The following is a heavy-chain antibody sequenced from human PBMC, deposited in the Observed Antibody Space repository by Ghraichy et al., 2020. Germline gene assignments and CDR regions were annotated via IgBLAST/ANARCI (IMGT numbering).Heavy chain of an antibody. CDR2: INSGGSPI. CDR1: GFTFSTYS. V-gene: IGHV3-48*04. CDR3: ARWVSVSHLILDD. Sequence: GGSLRLSCAASGFTFSTYSMNWVRQAPGKGLEWVSYINSGGSPIYYADSVKGRFTVSRDNAQNSLFLQMNSLRAEDTAVYYCARWVSVSHLILDDWGQGTLVTVAS. D-gene: IGHD3-10*01. J-gene: IGHJ4*02.